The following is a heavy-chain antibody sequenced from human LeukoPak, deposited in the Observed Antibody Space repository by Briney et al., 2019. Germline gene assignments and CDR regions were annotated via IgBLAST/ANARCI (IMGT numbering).Heavy chain of an antibody. Sequence: KPSETLSLTCAAYGGSFSGYYWSWIRQPPGKGLEWIGEINHSGSTNYNPSLKSRVTISVDTSKNQFSLKLSSVTAADTAVYYCARGQDSSGYLYWGQRTLVPVSS. J-gene: IGHJ4*02. CDR2: INHSGST. D-gene: IGHD3-22*01. CDR3: ARGQDSSGYLY. V-gene: IGHV4-34*01. CDR1: GGSFSGYY.